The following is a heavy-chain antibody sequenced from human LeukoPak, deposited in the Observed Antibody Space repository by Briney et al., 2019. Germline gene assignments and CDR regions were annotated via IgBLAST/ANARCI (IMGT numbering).Heavy chain of an antibody. Sequence: SQTLSLTCAISGDSFSSNSVTWNWIRQSPSRGLEWLGRTYYRSKWYNDYAVSVKGRITINPDTSKNQFSLQLNSVTPEDTAVYYCAMGAGSFDYWGQGTLVTVSS. J-gene: IGHJ4*02. CDR2: TYYRSKWYN. D-gene: IGHD6-19*01. CDR1: GDSFSSNSVT. V-gene: IGHV6-1*01. CDR3: AMGAGSFDY.